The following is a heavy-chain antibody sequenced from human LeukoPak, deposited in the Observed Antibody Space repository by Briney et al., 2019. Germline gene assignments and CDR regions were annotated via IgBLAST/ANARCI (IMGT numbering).Heavy chain of an antibody. CDR2: ISGSGGGT. V-gene: IGHV3-23*01. CDR3: ATAVVVVTATNYFDY. J-gene: IGHJ4*02. Sequence: PGGSLRLSCAASGFTCSSYAMSWVRQAPGKGLEWVSAISGSGGGTYYADSVKGRFTISRDNSKNTLYLQMNSLRAEDTAVYYCATAVVVVTATNYFDYWGQGTLVTVSS. D-gene: IGHD2-15*01. CDR1: GFTCSSYA.